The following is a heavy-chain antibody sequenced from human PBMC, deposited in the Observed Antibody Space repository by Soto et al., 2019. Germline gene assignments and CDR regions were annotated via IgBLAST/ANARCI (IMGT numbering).Heavy chain of an antibody. Sequence: SETLSLTCAVYGGSFSGYYWIWIRQPPGKGLEWIGEINHSGSTNYNPSLKSRVTISVDTSKNQFSLKLSSVTAADTAVYYCAPITTMIVDNSMDVWGQGTTVTVSS. CDR1: GGSFSGYY. D-gene: IGHD3-22*01. J-gene: IGHJ6*02. CDR2: INHSGST. V-gene: IGHV4-34*01. CDR3: APITTMIVDNSMDV.